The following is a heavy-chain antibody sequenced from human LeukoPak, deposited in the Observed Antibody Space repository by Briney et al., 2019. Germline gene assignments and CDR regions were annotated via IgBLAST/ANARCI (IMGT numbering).Heavy chain of an antibody. CDR2: ISSSSSYI. CDR1: GFTFSSYS. CDR3: ARARVYYDSSGSDAFDI. V-gene: IGHV3-21*01. D-gene: IGHD3-22*01. J-gene: IGHJ3*02. Sequence: GGSLRLSCAASGFTFSSYSMNWVRQAPGKGLEWVSSISSSSSYIYYADSVKGRFTISRDNAKNSLYLQMNSLRAEDTAVYYCARARVYYDSSGSDAFDIWGQGTMVTVSS.